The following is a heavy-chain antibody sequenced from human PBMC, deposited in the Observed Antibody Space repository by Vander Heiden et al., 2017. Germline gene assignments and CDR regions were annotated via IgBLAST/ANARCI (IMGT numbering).Heavy chain of an antibody. CDR2: IWYDGSNK. CDR1: GFTFGSHG. D-gene: IGHD4-17*01. CDR3: ARDMFNYDDYEVAWLDALDI. J-gene: IGHJ3*02. Sequence: QVQLVESGGGVVQPGRSLRLSCAASGFTFGSHGMHWFRQAPGKGLEWVAIIWYDGSNKYYANSVKGRFTISRDNSKNRLYLQMNSLRAEDTAIYYCARDMFNYDDYEVAWLDALDIWGQGTMVTVSS. V-gene: IGHV3-33*01.